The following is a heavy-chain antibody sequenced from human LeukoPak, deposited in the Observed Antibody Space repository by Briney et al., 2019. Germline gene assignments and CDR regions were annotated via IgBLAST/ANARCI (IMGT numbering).Heavy chain of an antibody. CDR3: ARGTKGSYDFWSGYWRDYYYYYYGMDV. CDR2: IIPIFGTA. J-gene: IGHJ6*02. Sequence: SVKVSCKASGGTFISYAISWVRQAPGQGLEWMGGIIPIFGTANYAQKFQGRVTITADESTSTAYMELSSLRSEDTAVYYCARGTKGSYDFWSGYWRDYYYYYYGMDVWGQGTTVTVSS. CDR1: GGTFISYA. D-gene: IGHD3-3*01. V-gene: IGHV1-69*13.